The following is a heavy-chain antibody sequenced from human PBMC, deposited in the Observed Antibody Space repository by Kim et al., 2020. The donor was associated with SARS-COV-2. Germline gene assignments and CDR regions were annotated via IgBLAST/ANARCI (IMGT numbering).Heavy chain of an antibody. J-gene: IGHJ5*02. CDR1: GGSFSGYY. V-gene: IGHV4-34*01. CDR2: INHSGST. CDR3: ARGRVVVAATLYNWFDP. D-gene: IGHD2-15*01. Sequence: SETLSLTCAVYGGSFSGYYWSWIRQPPGKGLEWIGEINHSGSTNYNPSLKSRVTISEDTSKNQFSLKLSSVTAADTAVYYCARGRVVVAATLYNWFDPWGQGTLVTVSS.